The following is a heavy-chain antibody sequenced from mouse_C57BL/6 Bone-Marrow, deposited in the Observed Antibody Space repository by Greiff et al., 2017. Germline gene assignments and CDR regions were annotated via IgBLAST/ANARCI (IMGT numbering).Heavy chain of an antibody. CDR1: GYTFTSYW. J-gene: IGHJ3*01. V-gene: IGHV1-50*01. CDR2: IDPSDSYT. D-gene: IGHD1-1*01. CDR3: ASEDSSNWFAY. Sequence: VQLQQPGAELVKPGASVKLSCKASGYTFTSYWMQWVKQRPGQGLEWIGEIDPSDSYTNYNQKFKGKATLTVDTSSSTAYMQLSSLTSEDYEVYYGASEDSSNWFAYWGQGTLVTVSA.